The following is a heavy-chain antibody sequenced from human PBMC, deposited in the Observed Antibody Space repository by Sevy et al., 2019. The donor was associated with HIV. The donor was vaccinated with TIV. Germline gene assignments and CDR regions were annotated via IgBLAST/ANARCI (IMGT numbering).Heavy chain of an antibody. CDR2: IGGDKKKS. CDR3: AKDVGGFSGFDY. CDR1: GFKFDDHT. J-gene: IGHJ4*02. V-gene: IGHV3-43*01. Sequence: GGSLRLSCGASGFKFDDHTMHWVRQAPGKGLQWVSFIGGDKKKSSYASSVQGRFSISRDNRMNTLYLQMHSLRIEDTCLYFGAKDVGGFSGFDYWGQGTLVTVSS. D-gene: IGHD5-12*01.